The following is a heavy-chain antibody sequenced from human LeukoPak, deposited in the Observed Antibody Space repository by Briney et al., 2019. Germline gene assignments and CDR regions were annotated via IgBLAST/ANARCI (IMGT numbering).Heavy chain of an antibody. CDR1: GYTFTGYY. J-gene: IGHJ4*02. CDR3: VRDHSEIRGLLITFGDF. CDR2: INPNSGDT. D-gene: IGHD3-10*01. Sequence: VASVKVSCKASGYTFTGYYIHWVRQAPGQRLEWMGWINPNSGDTKYAQKFQGRVTMTRDTSISTAYMELSSLRSDDTAVFYCVRDHSEIRGLLITFGDFWGQGTLVTVSS. V-gene: IGHV1-2*02.